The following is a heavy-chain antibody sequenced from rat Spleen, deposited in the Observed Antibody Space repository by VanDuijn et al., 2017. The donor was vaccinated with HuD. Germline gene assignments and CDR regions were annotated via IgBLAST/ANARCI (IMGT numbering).Heavy chain of an antibody. J-gene: IGHJ1*01. CDR3: TRRGYLSNWYFDF. V-gene: IGHV5-7*01. CDR2: ISYDGSNT. D-gene: IGHD1-11*01. CDR1: GFAFSDYY. Sequence: EVQLVESGGGLVQSGKSLKLSCAASGFAFSDYYMTWVRQAPKKGLEWVASISYDGSNTYYRDSVKGRFIISRDNAKSTLYLQMDSLRSEDTAIYFCTRRGYLSNWYFDFWGPGTMVTVSS.